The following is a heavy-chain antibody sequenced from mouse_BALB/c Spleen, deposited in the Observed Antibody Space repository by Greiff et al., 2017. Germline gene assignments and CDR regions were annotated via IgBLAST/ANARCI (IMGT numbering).Heavy chain of an antibody. D-gene: IGHD2-5*01. CDR2: IWAGGST. V-gene: IGHV2-9*02. J-gene: IGHJ2*01. Sequence: VKLMESGPGLVAPSQSLSITCTVSGFSLTSYGVHWVRQPPGKGLEWLGVIWAGGSTNYNSALMSRLSISKDNSKSQVFLKMNSLQTDDTAMYYCARESNYLYYFDYWGQGTTLTVSS. CDR1: GFSLTSYG. CDR3: ARESNYLYYFDY.